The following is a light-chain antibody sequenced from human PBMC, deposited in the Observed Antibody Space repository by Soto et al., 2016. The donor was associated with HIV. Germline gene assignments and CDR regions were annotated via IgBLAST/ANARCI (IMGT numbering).Light chain of an antibody. Sequence: SYELTQPSSVSVSPGQTARITCSGDILAKNYARWFQQKPGQAPVLLIYKDNKRPSGIPERFSGSSSGTTVTLTINGAQVEDEADYYCYSVPDNNLVFGGGTTLTVL. V-gene: IGLV3-27*01. CDR2: KDN. J-gene: IGLJ2*01. CDR1: ILAKNY. CDR3: YSVPDNNLV.